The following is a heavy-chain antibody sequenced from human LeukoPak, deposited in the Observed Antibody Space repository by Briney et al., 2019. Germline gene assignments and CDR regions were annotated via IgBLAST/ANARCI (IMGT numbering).Heavy chain of an antibody. V-gene: IGHV4-30-4*08. CDR2: IYYSGST. CDR3: AREERGYSYGWIALNWFDP. CDR1: GFTFSSYA. Sequence: LRLSCAASGFTFSSYAMSWVRQPPGKGLEWIGYIYYSGSTYYNPSLKSRVTISVDTSKNQFSLKLSSVTAADTAVYYCAREERGYSYGWIALNWFDPWGQGTLVTVSS. J-gene: IGHJ5*02. D-gene: IGHD5-18*01.